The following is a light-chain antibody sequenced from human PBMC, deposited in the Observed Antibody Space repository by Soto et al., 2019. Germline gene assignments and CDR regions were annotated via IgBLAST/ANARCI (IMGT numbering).Light chain of an antibody. CDR1: QSVSSY. CDR2: DAS. J-gene: IGKJ3*01. Sequence: EIVLTQSPATLSLSPGERATLSCRASQSVSSYLAWYQQKPGQAPRLLIYDASNRATGIPARFSGSGSGTDFNLTISSLEPEDCAVYYCQQRSHWPPTFGPGTKVDIK. V-gene: IGKV3-11*01. CDR3: QQRSHWPPT.